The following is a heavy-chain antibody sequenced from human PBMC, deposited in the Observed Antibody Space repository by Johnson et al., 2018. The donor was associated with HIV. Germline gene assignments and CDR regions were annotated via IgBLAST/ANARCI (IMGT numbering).Heavy chain of an antibody. D-gene: IGHD2-2*01. CDR1: GFTFGDYA. J-gene: IGHJ3*02. CDR2: IRSKLYGGTT. V-gene: IGHV3-49*04. CDR3: TRVPAGMVGYVFDI. Sequence: VQLVESGGGLGQTGRSLRLSCTASGFTFGDYAMSWVRQAPGKGLEWVGFIRSKLYGGTTEYAASVKGRFTISRDDSKSIAYLQLNSLKTEDTALYYCTRVPAGMVGYVFDIWGQGTMVTVSS.